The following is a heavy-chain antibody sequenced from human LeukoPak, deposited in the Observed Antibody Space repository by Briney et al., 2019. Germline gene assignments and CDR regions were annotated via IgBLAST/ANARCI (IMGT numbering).Heavy chain of an antibody. V-gene: IGHV4-38-2*01. J-gene: IGHJ4*02. Sequence: PSETLSLTCAVSGYSISSGYYWGWIRQPPGKGLEWIGSIYHSGSTYYNPSLKSRVTISVDTSKNQFPLKLSSVTAADTVVYYCASTAMVITYFDYWGQGTLVTVSS. D-gene: IGHD5-18*01. CDR1: GYSISSGYY. CDR2: IYHSGST. CDR3: ASTAMVITYFDY.